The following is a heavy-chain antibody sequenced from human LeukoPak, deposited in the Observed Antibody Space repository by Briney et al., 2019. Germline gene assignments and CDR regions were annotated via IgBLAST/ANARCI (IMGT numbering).Heavy chain of an antibody. Sequence: PGGSLRLSCAASGFTFSSYSMNWVRQAPGKGLEWVSYIGSESSIIHYADSVKGRFTISRDNAKNSLYLQMNSLRAEDTAVYYCARRSSWYYFDYWGQGTLVTVSS. D-gene: IGHD6-13*01. J-gene: IGHJ4*02. CDR2: IGSESSII. CDR1: GFTFSSYS. CDR3: ARRSSWYYFDY. V-gene: IGHV3-48*01.